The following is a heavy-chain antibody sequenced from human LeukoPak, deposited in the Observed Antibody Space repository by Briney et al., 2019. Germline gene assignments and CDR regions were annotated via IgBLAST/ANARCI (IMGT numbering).Heavy chain of an antibody. D-gene: IGHD2-21*01. CDR3: TRGGGGSFPHY. CDR2: IYRGGST. V-gene: IGHV3-53*01. J-gene: IGHJ4*02. Sequence: GGSLRLSCAASGFTVSSNFLSWVRQPPGKGLEWVSDIYRGGSTYYADSVKGRFTISRDNSKNTLYLQMNSLRAEDTAVYYCTRGGGGSFPHYWGQGTLVTVSS. CDR1: GFTVSSNF.